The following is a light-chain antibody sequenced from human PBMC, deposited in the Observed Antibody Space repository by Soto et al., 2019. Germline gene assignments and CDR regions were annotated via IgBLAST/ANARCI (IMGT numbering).Light chain of an antibody. V-gene: IGKV3-11*01. CDR2: DAS. CDR3: QQRSNWPPMYT. Sequence: EIVLTQSPATLSLSPGERATLSCRASQSVSSYLAWYQQKPGQAPRLLIYDASNRATGIPARFSGSGSRTDFTLTIRSLEPEDFAVYYCQQRSNWPPMYTFGQGTTLEIK. J-gene: IGKJ2*01. CDR1: QSVSSY.